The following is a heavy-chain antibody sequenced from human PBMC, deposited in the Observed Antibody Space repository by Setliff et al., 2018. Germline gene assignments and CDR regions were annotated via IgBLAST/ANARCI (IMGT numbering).Heavy chain of an antibody. CDR1: GGSFSGYY. V-gene: IGHV4-34*01. CDR3: ARDGGEY. D-gene: IGHD3-16*01. Sequence: SETLSLTCAVYGGSFSGYYWSWTRQPPGKGLEWIGEINHSGSTNYNPSLKSRVTISVDTSKNQFSLKLSSVTAADTAVYYCARDGGEYWGQGTLVTVSS. J-gene: IGHJ4*02. CDR2: INHSGST.